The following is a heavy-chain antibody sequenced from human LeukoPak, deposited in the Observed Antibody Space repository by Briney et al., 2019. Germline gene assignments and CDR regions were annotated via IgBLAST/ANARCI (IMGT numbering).Heavy chain of an antibody. D-gene: IGHD5-24*01. V-gene: IGHV4-34*01. CDR3: ARERRRDGYK. CDR2: INHSGST. CDR1: GGSFSGYY. Sequence: PSETLSLTCAVYGGSFSGYYWSWIRQPPGKGLEWIGEINHSGSTNYNPSLKSRVTISVDTSKNQFSLKLSSVTAADTAVYYCARERRRDGYKWGQGTLVTVSS. J-gene: IGHJ4*02.